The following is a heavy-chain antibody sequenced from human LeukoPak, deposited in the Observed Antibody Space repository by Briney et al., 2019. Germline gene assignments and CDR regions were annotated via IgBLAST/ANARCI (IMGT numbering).Heavy chain of an antibody. V-gene: IGHV4-34*01. CDR2: INHSGST. CDR3: ARRRNPYYYGSGSRGYFDY. J-gene: IGHJ4*02. CDR1: GRSFSGYY. D-gene: IGHD3-10*01. Sequence: SETLSLTCAVYGRSFSGYYWSWIRQPPGKGLEWIGEINHSGSTNYNPSLKSRVTISVDTSKNQFSLKLSSVTAADTAVYYCARRRNPYYYGSGSRGYFDYWGQGTLVTVSS.